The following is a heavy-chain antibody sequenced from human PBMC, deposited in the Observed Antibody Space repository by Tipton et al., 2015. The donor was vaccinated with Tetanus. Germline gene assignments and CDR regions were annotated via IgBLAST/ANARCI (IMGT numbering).Heavy chain of an antibody. J-gene: IGHJ3*02. V-gene: IGHV4-61*01. Sequence: TLSLTCTVSGGSVSNGSYYWNWIRQPPGKGLEWIGHIYHTGSTDYNPSLKSRVTISADTTKNLFSLKLRSVTAADAAVYYCARDRHPYRISGAFRGNDALDIWGPGALVTVSS. CDR2: IYHTGST. CDR1: GGSVSNGSYY. CDR3: ARDRHPYRISGAFRGNDALDI. D-gene: IGHD1-26*01.